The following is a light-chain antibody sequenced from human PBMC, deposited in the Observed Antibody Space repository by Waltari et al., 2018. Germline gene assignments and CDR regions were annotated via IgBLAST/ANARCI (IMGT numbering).Light chain of an antibody. V-gene: IGKV3-15*01. CDR2: GAS. J-gene: IGKJ4*01. Sequence: EVVLTQSPDTLSVSPGERATLSCRTSRSVNSNLAWYQHKPGQAPRLLMYGASTRPTGIPARFSGSESGTEFTLTITSLQSEDFAVYYCQQYNNWPLTFGRGTKVEI. CDR3: QQYNNWPLT. CDR1: RSVNSN.